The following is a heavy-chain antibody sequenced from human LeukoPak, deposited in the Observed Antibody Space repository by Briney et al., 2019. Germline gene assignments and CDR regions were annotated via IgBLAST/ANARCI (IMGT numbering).Heavy chain of an antibody. CDR2: MNPNSGNT. CDR1: GYTFTSYD. J-gene: IGHJ3*02. CDR3: ARVPTPGLDAFDI. V-gene: IGHV1-8*01. Sequence: ASVKVSCKASGYTFTSYDINWVRQATGQGLEWMGWMNPNSGNTGYAQRFQGRVTMTRNTSISTAYMELSSLRSEDTAVYYCARVPTPGLDAFDIWGQGTMVTVSS.